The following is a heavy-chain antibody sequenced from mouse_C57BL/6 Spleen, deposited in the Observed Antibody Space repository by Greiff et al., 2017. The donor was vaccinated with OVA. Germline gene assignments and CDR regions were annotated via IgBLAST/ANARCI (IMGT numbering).Heavy chain of an antibody. Sequence: EVMLVESGGGLVKPGGSLKLSCAASGFTFSDYGMHWVRQAPEKGLEWVAYISSGSSTINYADTVKGRFTISRDNAKNTLFLQMTSLRSEDTAMYYCATGSFDYWGQGTTLTVSS. CDR2: ISSGSSTI. CDR1: GFTFSDYG. CDR3: ATGSFDY. V-gene: IGHV5-17*01. D-gene: IGHD2-2*01. J-gene: IGHJ2*01.